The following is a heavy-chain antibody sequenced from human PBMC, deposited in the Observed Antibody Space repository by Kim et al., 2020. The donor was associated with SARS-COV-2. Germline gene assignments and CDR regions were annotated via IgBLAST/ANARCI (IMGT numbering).Heavy chain of an antibody. CDR3: ASIRDGNRGYFDY. V-gene: IGHV3-72*01. CDR1: GFTFSDHY. D-gene: IGHD1-26*01. Sequence: GGSLRLSCAASGFTFSDHYMDWVRQAPGKGLEWVGRTRNKANSYTTEYAASVKGRFTISRDDSKNSLYLQMNSLKTEDTAVYYCASIRDGNRGYFDYWGQGTLVTVSS. CDR2: TRNKANSYTT. J-gene: IGHJ4*02.